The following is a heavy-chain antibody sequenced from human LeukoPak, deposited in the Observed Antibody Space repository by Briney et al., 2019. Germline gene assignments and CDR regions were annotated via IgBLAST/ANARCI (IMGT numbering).Heavy chain of an antibody. J-gene: IGHJ4*02. CDR2: ISYGGDIT. D-gene: IGHD4-23*01. Sequence: PGASLRLSCAASGFMFSTHAMSWVRQAPGKGLEWVAAISYGGDITFYAPSVQGRFTISRDNSKDTLYVQMDSLRAEDTAIYYCAKELRSGGVVTNFDYWGQGTLVIVSP. CDR3: AKELRSGGVVTNFDY. V-gene: IGHV3-23*01. CDR1: GFMFSTHA.